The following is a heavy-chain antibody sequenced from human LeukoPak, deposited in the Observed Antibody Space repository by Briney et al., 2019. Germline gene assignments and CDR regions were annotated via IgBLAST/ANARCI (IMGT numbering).Heavy chain of an antibody. D-gene: IGHD3-10*01. CDR3: ARSVMVPGVIRKHFDY. Sequence: GGSLRLSCAASGFTFSDYYMSWIRQAPGKGLEWVSYISSSGSTIYYADSVKGRFTISRDNAKNSLYLQMNSLRAEDTAVYYCARSVMVPGVIRKHFDYWGQGTLVTVSS. CDR1: GFTFSDYY. V-gene: IGHV3-11*01. J-gene: IGHJ4*02. CDR2: ISSSGSTI.